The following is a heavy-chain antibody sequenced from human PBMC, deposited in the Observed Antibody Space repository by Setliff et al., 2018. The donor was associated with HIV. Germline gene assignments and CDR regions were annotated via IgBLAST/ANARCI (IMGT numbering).Heavy chain of an antibody. CDR3: ARVGSYWSTFDY. D-gene: IGHD2-8*02. Sequence: KVSCKASGGNFGNSAIGWVRQMPGKGLEWMGIIYPGDSDTRYSPSFQGQVTISADKSVSTAYLQWSSLKASDTAMYYCARVGSYWSTFDYWGQGALVTVSS. CDR1: GGNFGNSA. J-gene: IGHJ4*02. V-gene: IGHV5-51*01. CDR2: IYPGDSDT.